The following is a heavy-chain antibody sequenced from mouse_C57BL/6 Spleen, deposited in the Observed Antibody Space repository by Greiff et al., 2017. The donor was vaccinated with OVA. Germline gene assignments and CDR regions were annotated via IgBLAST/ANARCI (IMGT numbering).Heavy chain of an antibody. CDR3: ARRFYYDYDGYAMDY. CDR2: ISNGGGST. Sequence: EVKVEESGGGLVQPGGSLKLSCAASGFTFSDYYMYWVRQTPEKRLEWVAYISNGGGSTYYPDTVKGRFTISRDNAKNTLYLQMSRLKSEDTAMYYCARRFYYDYDGYAMDYWGQGTSVTVSS. J-gene: IGHJ4*01. V-gene: IGHV5-12*01. D-gene: IGHD2-4*01. CDR1: GFTFSDYY.